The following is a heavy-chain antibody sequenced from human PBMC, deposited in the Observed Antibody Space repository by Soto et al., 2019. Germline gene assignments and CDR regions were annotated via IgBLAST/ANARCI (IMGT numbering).Heavy chain of an antibody. Sequence: ASVKVSCKASGYTFTGYYMHWVRQAPGQGLEWMGWINPNSGGTNYAQKFQGRVTMTRDTSISTAYMELSRLRSDDTAVYYCARAVTMVRGVIYWFDPWGQGTLVTVSS. CDR3: ARAVTMVRGVIYWFDP. V-gene: IGHV1-2*02. CDR2: INPNSGGT. D-gene: IGHD3-10*01. J-gene: IGHJ5*02. CDR1: GYTFTGYY.